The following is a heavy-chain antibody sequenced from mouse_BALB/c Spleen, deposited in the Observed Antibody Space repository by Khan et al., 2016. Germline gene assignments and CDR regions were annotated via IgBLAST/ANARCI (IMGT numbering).Heavy chain of an antibody. CDR2: ISYSGYT. J-gene: IGHJ3*01. D-gene: IGHD2-3*01. V-gene: IGHV3-2*02. CDR1: GYSITSDCA. Sequence: EVQLQESGLGLVKPSQSLSLTCTVTGYSITSDCAWSWIRQFPGNKLEWMGYISYSGYTSYNPSLKSRISITRDTSKNQFFLQLESVTTEDPGTYYCVRGNDGFFAWFAYWGQATLVTVSA. CDR3: VRGNDGFFAWFAY.